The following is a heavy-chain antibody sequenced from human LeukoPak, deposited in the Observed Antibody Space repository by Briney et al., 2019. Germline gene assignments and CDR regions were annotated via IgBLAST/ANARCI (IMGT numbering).Heavy chain of an antibody. CDR1: GDSIRSYG. J-gene: IGHJ3*02. Sequence: ASVKVSCKASGDSIRSYGITWVRQAPGQGLEWMGWISDYDGNTNYAQNVQGRVTMTTDTSTSTAYMELRSLRSDDTAVYYCARSRVRGSPHPNAFEIWGQGTKVTVSS. V-gene: IGHV1-18*01. CDR3: ARSRVRGSPHPNAFEI. D-gene: IGHD3-10*01. CDR2: ISDYDGNT.